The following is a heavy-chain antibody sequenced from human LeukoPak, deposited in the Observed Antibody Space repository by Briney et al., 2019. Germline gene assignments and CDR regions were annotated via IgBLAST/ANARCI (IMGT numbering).Heavy chain of an antibody. CDR3: ATPGSS. Sequence: GGSLRLSCTASGFSFRSYAMHWVRQAAGKGLEYVSAISSSGNTTYYADSVKGRFIVSRDNSKKTLFLQMSDLRPEDTAVYYCATPGSSWGQGSPVIVSS. J-gene: IGHJ4*02. CDR2: ISSSGNTT. D-gene: IGHD6-13*01. V-gene: IGHV3-64*02. CDR1: GFSFRSYA.